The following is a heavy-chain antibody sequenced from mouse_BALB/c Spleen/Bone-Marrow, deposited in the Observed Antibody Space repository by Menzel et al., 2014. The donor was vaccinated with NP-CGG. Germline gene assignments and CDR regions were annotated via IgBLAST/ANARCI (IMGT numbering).Heavy chain of an antibody. Sequence: EVKLMESGGGLVQPGGSLRLSCATSGFTFSDYYMSWVRQPPGKALEWLGFIRNKANGYTTEYSASVKGRFTISRDSSQSILYLQMNTLRAEDSATYYCARDMGLLRFDYWGQGTTLTVSS. V-gene: IGHV7-3*02. CDR1: GFTFSDYY. J-gene: IGHJ2*01. CDR2: IRNKANGYTT. D-gene: IGHD1-1*01. CDR3: ARDMGLLRFDY.